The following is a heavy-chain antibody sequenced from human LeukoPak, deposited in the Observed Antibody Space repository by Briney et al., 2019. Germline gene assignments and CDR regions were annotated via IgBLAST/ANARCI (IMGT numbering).Heavy chain of an antibody. D-gene: IGHD6-19*01. J-gene: IGHJ4*02. CDR1: GGSFSGYC. V-gene: IGHV4-34*01. Sequence: SETLSLTCAVYGGSFSGYCWSWIRQPPGKGLEWIGEINHSGSTNYNPSLKSRVTISVDTSKNQFSLKLSSVTAADTAVYYCARGKIAVAPGYWGQGTLVTVSS. CDR2: INHSGST. CDR3: ARGKIAVAPGY.